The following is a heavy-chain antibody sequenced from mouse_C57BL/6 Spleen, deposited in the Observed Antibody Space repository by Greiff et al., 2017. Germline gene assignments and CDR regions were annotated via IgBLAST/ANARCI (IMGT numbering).Heavy chain of an antibody. V-gene: IGHV1-50*01. CDR2: IDPSDSYT. CDR3: ARPPLLDY. J-gene: IGHJ2*01. D-gene: IGHD2-1*01. Sequence: QVQLQQPGAELVKPGASVKLSCKASGYTFTSYWMQWVKQRPGQGLEWIGEIDPSDSYTNYNQKFKGKATLTVDTSSSTASMQLSSLTSEDSAVYYCARPPLLDYWGKGTTLTVSS. CDR1: GYTFTSYW.